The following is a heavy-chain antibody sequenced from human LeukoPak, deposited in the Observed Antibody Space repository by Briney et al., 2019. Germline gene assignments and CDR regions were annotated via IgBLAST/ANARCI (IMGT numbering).Heavy chain of an antibody. V-gene: IGHV1-18*04. CDR3: ARDRVWFGEFYYGMDV. Sequence: ASVKVSCRASGYTFSGYFMHWVRQAPGQGLEWMGWISVYNGNTNYAQKVQGRVTMTTDTSTSTAYMELRSLRSDDTAVYYCARDRVWFGEFYYGMDVWGQGTTVTVSS. J-gene: IGHJ6*02. D-gene: IGHD3-10*01. CDR2: ISVYNGNT. CDR1: GYTFSGYF.